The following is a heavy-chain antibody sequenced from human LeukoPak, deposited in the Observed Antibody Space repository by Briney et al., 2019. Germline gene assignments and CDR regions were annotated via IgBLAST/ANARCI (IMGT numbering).Heavy chain of an antibody. J-gene: IGHJ4*02. V-gene: IGHV3-30*18. CDR3: AKGLAGPFDY. CDR2: ISYDGSNK. CDR1: GFTFSSYG. Sequence: QSGGSLRLSCAASGFTFSSYGMHWVRQAPGKGLEWVAVISYDGSNKYYADSVKGRFTISRDNSKNTLYLQMNSLRVDDTAVYYCAKGLAGPFDYWGQGTLVTVSS. D-gene: IGHD6-13*01.